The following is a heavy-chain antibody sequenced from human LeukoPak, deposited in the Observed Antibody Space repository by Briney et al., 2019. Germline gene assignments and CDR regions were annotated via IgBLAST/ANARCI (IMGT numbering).Heavy chain of an antibody. J-gene: IGHJ4*02. CDR3: ARDGGDYDYVWGSYRYSLDY. Sequence: PGRSLRLSCAASGFTFSSYAMHWVRQAPGKGLEWVAVIWYDGSNKYYADSVKGRFTISRDNSKNTLYLQMNSLRAEDTAVYYCARDGGDYDYVWGSYRYSLDYWGQGTLVTVSS. CDR2: IWYDGSNK. CDR1: GFTFSSYA. V-gene: IGHV3-33*08. D-gene: IGHD3-16*02.